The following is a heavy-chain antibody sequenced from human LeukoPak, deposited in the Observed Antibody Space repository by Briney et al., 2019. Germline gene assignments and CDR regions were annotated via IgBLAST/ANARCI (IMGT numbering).Heavy chain of an antibody. V-gene: IGHV3-11*04. J-gene: IGHJ4*02. CDR2: IGRSGSPT. D-gene: IGHD2-21*02. CDR1: GFTFSDYY. Sequence: PGGSLRLSCAASGFTFSDYYMSWIRQAPGKGLEWVSYIGRSGSPTYYADSVRGRFTISRDDAKNALYLQMNSLRAEDTALYYCARDGQLSGGDLDYWGQGTPVTVSS. CDR3: ARDGQLSGGDLDY.